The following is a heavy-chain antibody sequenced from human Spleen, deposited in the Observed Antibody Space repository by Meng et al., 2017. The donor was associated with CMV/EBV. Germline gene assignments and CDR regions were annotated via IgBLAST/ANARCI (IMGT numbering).Heavy chain of an antibody. CDR3: ANTPSSYDSFDY. J-gene: IGHJ4*02. D-gene: IGHD3-3*01. CDR1: GFTFSSYG. CDR2: IRYDGSNK. V-gene: IGHV3-30*02. Sequence: GESLKISSAASGFTFSSYGMHWVRQAPGKGLEWVAFIRYDGSNKYYADSVKGRFTISRDNSKNTLYLQMNSLRAEDTAVYYCANTPSSYDSFDYWGQGTLVTVSS.